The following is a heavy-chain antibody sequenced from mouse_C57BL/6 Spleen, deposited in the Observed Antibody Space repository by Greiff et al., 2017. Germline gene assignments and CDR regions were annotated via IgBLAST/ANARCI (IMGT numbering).Heavy chain of an antibody. J-gene: IGHJ2*01. D-gene: IGHD2-3*01. CDR3: AREPPYDGYSDY. V-gene: IGHV1-52*01. Sequence: QVQLQQPGAELVRPGSSVKLSCKASGYTFTSYWMHWVKQRPIQGLEWIGNIDPSDSEPHYNQKFKDKATLTVDKSSSTAYMQLSSLTSEDSAVYYCAREPPYDGYSDYWGQGTTLTVSS. CDR2: IDPSDSEP. CDR1: GYTFTSYW.